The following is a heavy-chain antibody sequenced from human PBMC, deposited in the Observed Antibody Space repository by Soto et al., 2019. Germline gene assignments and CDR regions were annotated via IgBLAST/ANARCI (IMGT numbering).Heavy chain of an antibody. V-gene: IGHV3-23*01. CDR1: GFPLITYG. CDR2: ITGTGGNT. J-gene: IGHJ6*02. Sequence: EVQLLESGGGLVQPGGSVRLSCAASGFPLITYGMTWVRQAPGKGLEWVSAITGTGGNTYYVDSVKGRFTSSRDNSKNMLYLQVNSLRVEDTAVYYCARIRGYWYGLDVWGQGTTVTVSS. CDR3: ARIRGYWYGLDV.